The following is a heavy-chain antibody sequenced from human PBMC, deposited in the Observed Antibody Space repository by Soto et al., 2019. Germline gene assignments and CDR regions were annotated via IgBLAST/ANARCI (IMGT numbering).Heavy chain of an antibody. CDR2: ISSSSSYI. CDR3: ARDFGTMVRGVIPWFDP. D-gene: IGHD3-10*01. Sequence: GGSLRLSCAASGFTFSSYSMNWVRQAPGKGLEWVSSISSSSSYIYYADSVKGRFTISRDNAKNSLYLQMNSLRAEDTAVYYCARDFGTMVRGVIPWFDPWGQGTLVTVSS. V-gene: IGHV3-21*01. J-gene: IGHJ5*02. CDR1: GFTFSSYS.